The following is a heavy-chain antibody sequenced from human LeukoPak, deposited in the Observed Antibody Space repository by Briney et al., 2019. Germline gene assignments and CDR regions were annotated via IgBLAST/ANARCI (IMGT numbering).Heavy chain of an antibody. D-gene: IGHD1-1*01. CDR2: ISSNGGST. J-gene: IGHJ4*02. V-gene: IGHV3-64*01. CDR1: GFTFSSYS. CDR3: AREVNWRFDY. Sequence: PGGSLRLSCAASGFTFSSYSMYWVRQAPGKGLEYVSAISSNGGSTYYANSVKGRFTISRDNSKNTLYLQMGNLRGEDMAVYYCAREVNWRFDYWGQGTLVTVSS.